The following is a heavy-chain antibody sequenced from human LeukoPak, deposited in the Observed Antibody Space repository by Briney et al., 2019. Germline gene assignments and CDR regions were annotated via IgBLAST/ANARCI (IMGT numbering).Heavy chain of an antibody. CDR3: ASLHYDILTGDYCFDY. CDR2: IYTSGST. Sequence: SETLPLTCTVSGGSISSYYWSWIRQPPGKGLEWIGYIYTSGSTNYNPSLKGRFTISVDTPKNQFSLKLSSVTAADTAVYYCASLHYDILTGDYCFDYGGRGTLVTASS. V-gene: IGHV4-4*09. CDR1: GGSISSYY. D-gene: IGHD3-9*01. J-gene: IGHJ4*02.